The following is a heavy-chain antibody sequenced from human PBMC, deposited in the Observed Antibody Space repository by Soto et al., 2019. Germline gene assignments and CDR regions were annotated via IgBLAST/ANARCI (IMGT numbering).Heavy chain of an antibody. CDR1: GFTFSRYA. CDR2: ITGSGGDT. V-gene: IGHV3-23*01. CDR3: AKCLATYTCIPTWFDP. Sequence: GGSLRLSCAVSGFTFSRYAMVWVRQAPGKGLEYVSSITGSGGDTYYANSVRGRFTISRDNSKNTLYVQMNSLRVEDTAIYYCAKCLATYTCIPTWFDPWAEGTRVTVPS. D-gene: IGHD5-12*01. J-gene: IGHJ5*02.